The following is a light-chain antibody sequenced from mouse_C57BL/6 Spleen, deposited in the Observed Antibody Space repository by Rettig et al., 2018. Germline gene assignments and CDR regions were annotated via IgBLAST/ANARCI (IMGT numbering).Light chain of an antibody. CDR2: RTS. Sequence: WIYRTSNLASGVPARFSGSGSGTSYSLTISSMEAEDAATYYCQQYHSYPFTFGSGTKLEIK. J-gene: IGKJ4*01. V-gene: IGKV4-61*01. CDR3: QQYHSYPFT.